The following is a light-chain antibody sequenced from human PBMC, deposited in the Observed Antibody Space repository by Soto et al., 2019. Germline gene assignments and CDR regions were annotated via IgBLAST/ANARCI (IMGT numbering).Light chain of an antibody. CDR2: EVS. CDR3: SSYTSSSPGV. CDR1: SSDVGGYNY. J-gene: IGLJ1*01. V-gene: IGLV2-14*01. Sequence: QSALTQPASVSGSPGQSITISCTGTSSDVGGYNYVSWYQQHPGKAPKLMIYEVSNRPSGVSNRFSGSKSGKTASLTISGLQAEDEADYYCSSYTSSSPGVFGTGTNVTVL.